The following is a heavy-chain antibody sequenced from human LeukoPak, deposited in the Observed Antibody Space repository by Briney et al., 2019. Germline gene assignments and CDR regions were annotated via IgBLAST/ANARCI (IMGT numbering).Heavy chain of an antibody. D-gene: IGHD3-10*01. CDR1: GFTFRSYS. CDR3: ARDWAGTDYYYGMDV. CDR2: ISSSSRTI. J-gene: IGHJ6*02. V-gene: IGHV3-48*01. Sequence: GGSLRLSCAVSGFTFRSYSINWVRQAAGKGLEWVSYISSSSRTIYYADSVKGRFTISRDNAKNSLFLQMNSLRAEDTAAYYCARDWAGTDYYYGMDVWGQGTTVTVSS.